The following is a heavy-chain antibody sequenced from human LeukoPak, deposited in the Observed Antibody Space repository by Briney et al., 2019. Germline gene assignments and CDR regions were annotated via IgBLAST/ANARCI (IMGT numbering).Heavy chain of an antibody. J-gene: IGHJ4*02. D-gene: IGHD3-22*01. Sequence: GASVKVSCKASGYTFTRYYMHWVRQAPGQGLEWMGWISGYNANTNYARQFQGRVTMTTDTSTTTAYMELGSLRSDDTAVYYCARDLYRIVVVPHYFDYWGQGTLVTVSS. CDR1: GYTFTRYY. CDR2: ISGYNANT. V-gene: IGHV1-18*04. CDR3: ARDLYRIVVVPHYFDY.